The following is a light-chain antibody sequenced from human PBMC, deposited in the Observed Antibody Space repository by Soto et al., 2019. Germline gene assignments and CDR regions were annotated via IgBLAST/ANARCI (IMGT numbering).Light chain of an antibody. J-gene: IGLJ1*01. CDR2: DVT. Sequence: QSALTQPASVSGSPGQSITISCIGTSSDVGAFNYVSWYQHHPGKAPKLIIYDVTDRPSGVSTRFSASKSGNTASLTISGLQAEVEADYYCSSYTTRNTEVFGTGTKVTVL. V-gene: IGLV2-14*03. CDR3: SSYTTRNTEV. CDR1: SSDVGAFNY.